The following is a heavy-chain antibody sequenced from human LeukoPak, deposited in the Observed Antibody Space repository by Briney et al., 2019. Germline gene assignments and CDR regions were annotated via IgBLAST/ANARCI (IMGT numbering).Heavy chain of an antibody. CDR1: GYTFTSYD. J-gene: IGHJ4*02. D-gene: IGHD6-13*01. CDR3: ARGFRIAAAGTGGFGY. Sequence: ASVKVSCKASGYTFTSYDINWVRQATGQGLEWMGWMNPNSGNTGYAQKFQGRVTMTRNTSISTAYMELSSLRSEDTAVYYCARGFRIAAAGTGGFGYWGQGTLVTVSS. CDR2: MNPNSGNT. V-gene: IGHV1-8*01.